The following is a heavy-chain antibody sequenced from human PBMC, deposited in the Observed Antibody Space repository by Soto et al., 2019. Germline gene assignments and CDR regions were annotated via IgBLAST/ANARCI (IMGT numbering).Heavy chain of an antibody. D-gene: IGHD4-17*01. CDR1: GFTFSNAW. Sequence: PGGSLRLSCAASGFTFSNAWMNWVRQAPGKGLEWVGRIKSKTDGGTTDYAAPVKGRFTISRDDSKNTLYLQMNSLKTEDTAVYYCTTASTTTVTTPFDFYYYYGMDVWGQGTTVTVSS. J-gene: IGHJ6*02. V-gene: IGHV3-15*07. CDR3: TTASTTTVTTPFDFYYYYGMDV. CDR2: IKSKTDGGTT.